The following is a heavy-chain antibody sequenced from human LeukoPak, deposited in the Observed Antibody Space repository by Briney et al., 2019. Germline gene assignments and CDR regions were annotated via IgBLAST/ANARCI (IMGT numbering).Heavy chain of an antibody. V-gene: IGHV3-30-3*01. CDR2: ISYDGSNK. Sequence: GGSLRLSCAASGFTFSSYAMHWVRQTPGKGLEWVAVISYDGSNKYYADSVKGRFTISRDNSKNTLYLQMNSLRAEDTAVYYCAKDEAYYDSSGYFPSNDYWGQGTLVTVSS. CDR3: AKDEAYYDSSGYFPSNDY. D-gene: IGHD3-22*01. CDR1: GFTFSSYA. J-gene: IGHJ4*02.